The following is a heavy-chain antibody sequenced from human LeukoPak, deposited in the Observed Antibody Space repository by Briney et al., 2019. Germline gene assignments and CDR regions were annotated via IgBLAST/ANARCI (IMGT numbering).Heavy chain of an antibody. CDR3: AREVAGTGYFQV. J-gene: IGHJ1*01. V-gene: IGHV4-59*01. CDR2: VYYSGTT. D-gene: IGHD6-19*01. Sequence: PSETLSLTCTVSDGSISRYYWNWIRQPPGKALEWIGYVYYSGTTIYNPSLKSRVTISVDSSQNQFSLKLTSVTAADTAVYYCAREVAGTGYFQVWGLGTPVTVSS. CDR1: DGSISRYY.